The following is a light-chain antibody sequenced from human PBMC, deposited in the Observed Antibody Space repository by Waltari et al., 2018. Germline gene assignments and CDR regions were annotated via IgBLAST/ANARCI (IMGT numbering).Light chain of an antibody. Sequence: QSALTQPASVSGSPGQSITISCTGTSSDVGTAHLVSWHQQHQGKAPKLMIHDVNKRPSGVSPRFSGSKSGNTASLTISGLQAEDEADYYCCSFADSSASWVFGGGTKLTVL. CDR1: SSDVGTAHL. V-gene: IGLV2-23*02. CDR2: DVN. J-gene: IGLJ3*02. CDR3: CSFADSSASWV.